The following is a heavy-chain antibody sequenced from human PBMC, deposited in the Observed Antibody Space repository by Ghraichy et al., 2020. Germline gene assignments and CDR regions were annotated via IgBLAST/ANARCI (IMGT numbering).Heavy chain of an antibody. CDR1: GFTFRTYA. CDR3: VRDAVQGYSYGYDLYWHFDL. Sequence: GGSLRLSCAVSGFTFRTYAMHWVRQAPGKGLEWVALISYDSTNAYYADSVKGRFTISRDNSENTLYLEVHTVTLDDTALYYCVRDAVQGYSYGYDLYWHFDLGGRGTLVTVSA. CDR2: ISYDSTNA. V-gene: IGHV3-30*04. J-gene: IGHJ2*01. D-gene: IGHD5-18*01.